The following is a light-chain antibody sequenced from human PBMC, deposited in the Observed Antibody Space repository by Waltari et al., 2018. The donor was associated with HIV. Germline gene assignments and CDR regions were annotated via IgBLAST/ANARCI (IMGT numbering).Light chain of an antibody. J-gene: IGKJ3*01. CDR2: GAS. V-gene: IGKV1-39*01. Sequence: IQMTQSPSALSASVGAAVTITCRASQKINRYLNWYQQKVGEAPKLLVYGASSLQSGVPARFRGSGSGSEYKLTISNLQSDDFATYFCQQSYGAPFTFGPGSTV. CDR1: QKINRY. CDR3: QQSYGAPFT.